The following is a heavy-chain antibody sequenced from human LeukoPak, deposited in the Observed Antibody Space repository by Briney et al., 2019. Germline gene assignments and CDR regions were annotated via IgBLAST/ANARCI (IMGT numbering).Heavy chain of an antibody. J-gene: IGHJ4*02. CDR3: VNRAWLDF. CDR2: IKEDGSER. V-gene: IGHV3-7*01. Sequence: GGSLRLSCAASSFMFGSYWTSWVRQAPGKGLEWVANIKEDGSERHYVDSVEGRFTISRDNAKNSLSLQMDSLRAEDTAVYYCVNRAWLDFWGQGTLVTVSS. CDR1: SFMFGSYW.